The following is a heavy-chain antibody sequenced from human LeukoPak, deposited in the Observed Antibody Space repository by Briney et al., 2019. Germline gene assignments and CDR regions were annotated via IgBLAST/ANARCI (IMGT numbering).Heavy chain of an antibody. CDR3: SGSLDY. CDR1: GFPFSGYW. Sequence: GGSLRLSCAASGFPFSGYWMDWVRQAPGKGMEWVANIKQDGSEKYYAASVRGRFTISRDNAKNSLYLQMNILRAEDTAVYYCSGSLDYLGQGALVTVSS. J-gene: IGHJ4*02. CDR2: IKQDGSEK. V-gene: IGHV3-7*01.